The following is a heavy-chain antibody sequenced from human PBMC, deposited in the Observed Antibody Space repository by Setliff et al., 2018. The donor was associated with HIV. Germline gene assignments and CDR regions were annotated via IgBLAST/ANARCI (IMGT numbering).Heavy chain of an antibody. CDR2: IYTSGST. V-gene: IGHV4-61*09. CDR3: ARGPDYGGPRGFDY. CDR1: GGSISRGSYY. Sequence: NPSETLSLTCTVPGGSISRGSYYWNWIRQPAGKGLEWIGHIYTSGSTNYNPSLKSRVTISLDTSKNQFSLNLSSVTAADTAVYFCARGPDYGGPRGFDYWGQGTLVTVSS. D-gene: IGHD4-17*01. J-gene: IGHJ4*02.